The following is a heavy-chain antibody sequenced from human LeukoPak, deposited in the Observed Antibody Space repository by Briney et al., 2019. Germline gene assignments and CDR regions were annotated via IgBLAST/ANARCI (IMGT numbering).Heavy chain of an antibody. D-gene: IGHD2-15*01. CDR3: ARDRFDYSLDY. V-gene: IGHV3-48*04. CDR2: ISSSSSTI. J-gene: IGHJ4*02. Sequence: GGSLRLSCAASGFTFSSYSMNWVRQAPGKGLEWVSYISSSSSTIYYADSVKGRFTISRDNAKNSLYLQMNSLTADDTAVYYCARDRFDYSLDYWGQGAPVIVSS. CDR1: GFTFSSYS.